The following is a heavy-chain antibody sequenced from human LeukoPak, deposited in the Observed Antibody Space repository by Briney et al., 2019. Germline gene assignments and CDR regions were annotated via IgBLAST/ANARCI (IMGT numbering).Heavy chain of an antibody. D-gene: IGHD6-6*01. J-gene: IGHJ3*02. Sequence: SVKVSCKASGGTFSSYTISWVRQAPGQGREWMGRIIPILGIANYAQKFQGRVAIAADKSTNTAYMELSSLRSEDTAVYYCARADPARAFDIWGQGTMVTVSS. V-gene: IGHV1-69*02. CDR2: IIPILGIA. CDR3: ARADPARAFDI. CDR1: GGTFSSYT.